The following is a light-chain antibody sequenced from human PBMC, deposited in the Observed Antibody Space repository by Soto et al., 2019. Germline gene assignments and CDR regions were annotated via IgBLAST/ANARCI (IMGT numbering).Light chain of an antibody. CDR1: SSNIGTNA. Sequence: QSLLTQPPSASGTPGQRVTISCSGGSSNIGTNAVNWYQQLPGTAPKLLIYNNNQRPSGVPDRFSGSKSGTSASLAISGLQSEDEADYYCAAWDDSLNGYVFGTGTKVTV. CDR2: NNN. V-gene: IGLV1-44*01. J-gene: IGLJ1*01. CDR3: AAWDDSLNGYV.